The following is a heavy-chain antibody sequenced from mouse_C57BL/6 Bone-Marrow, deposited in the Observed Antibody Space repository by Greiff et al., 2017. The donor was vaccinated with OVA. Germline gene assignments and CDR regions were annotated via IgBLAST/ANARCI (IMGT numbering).Heavy chain of an antibody. CDR3: ARDVGKGDAMDY. CDR1: GFTFSSYA. D-gene: IGHD2-1*01. CDR2: ISDGGSYT. V-gene: IGHV5-4*01. J-gene: IGHJ4*01. Sequence: EVKLVESGGGLVKPGGSLKLSCAASGFTFSSYAMSWVRQTPEKRLEWVATISDGGSYTYYPDNVKGRFTISRDNAKNNLYLQMSHLKSEDTAMYYCARDVGKGDAMDYRGQGTSVTVSS.